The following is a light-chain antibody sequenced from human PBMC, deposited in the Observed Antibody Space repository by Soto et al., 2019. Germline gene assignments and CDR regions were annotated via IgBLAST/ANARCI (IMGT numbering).Light chain of an antibody. Sequence: DIQITQSPTTLSSSVLDIVTITCRASQSISSWLAWYQQKPGKAPKLLIYKASTLKSGVPSRFSGSGSGTEFTLTISSLQPHDFATYYCQHYNSYSEAFGQGTKVDIK. CDR3: QHYNSYSEA. J-gene: IGKJ1*01. CDR1: QSISSW. V-gene: IGKV1-5*03. CDR2: KAS.